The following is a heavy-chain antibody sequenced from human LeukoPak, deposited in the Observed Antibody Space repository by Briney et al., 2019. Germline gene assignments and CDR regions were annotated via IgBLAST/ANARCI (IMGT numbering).Heavy chain of an antibody. CDR2: IYYSGST. V-gene: IGHV4-39*01. CDR1: GGSISSSSYY. J-gene: IGHJ4*02. D-gene: IGHD3-3*01. Sequence: SETLSLTCPVSGGSISSSSYYWGWIRQPPGKGLEWIGSIYYSGSTYYNPSLKSRVTISVDTSKNQFSLKLSSVTAADTAVYYCARLADGRAGNYYDFWNEGSYYFDYWGQGTLVTVSS. CDR3: ARLADGRAGNYYDFWNEGSYYFDY.